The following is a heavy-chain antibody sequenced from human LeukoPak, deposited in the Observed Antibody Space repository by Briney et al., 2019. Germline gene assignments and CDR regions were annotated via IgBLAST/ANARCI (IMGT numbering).Heavy chain of an antibody. Sequence: QPGGSLRLSCAASGFAFSNYAMSWVRQVPARGLQWVSSISGSGDDTYYADSVKGRFTISRDNSENTLYLHMHSLRAEDTAIHYCAKDQRYSYDIFWGLGTLVTVSS. D-gene: IGHD5-12*01. V-gene: IGHV3-23*01. J-gene: IGHJ4*02. CDR2: ISGSGDDT. CDR3: AKDQRYSYDIF. CDR1: GFAFSNYA.